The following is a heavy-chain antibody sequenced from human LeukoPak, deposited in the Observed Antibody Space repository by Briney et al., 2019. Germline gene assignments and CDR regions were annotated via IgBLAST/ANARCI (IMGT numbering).Heavy chain of an antibody. V-gene: IGHV5-51*01. CDR1: GYSFSDYW. CDR3: ARGAEAYSYYYHMDV. D-gene: IGHD5-18*01. J-gene: IGHJ6*02. CDR2: IYPGDSDT. Sequence: GESLKISCKGSGYSFSDYWIGWVRQMPGKGLELMGIIYPGDSDTRYSPSFQGQVTISADKSISTAYLQWSSLKASDTAMYYCARGAEAYSYYYHMDVWGQGTTVTVSS.